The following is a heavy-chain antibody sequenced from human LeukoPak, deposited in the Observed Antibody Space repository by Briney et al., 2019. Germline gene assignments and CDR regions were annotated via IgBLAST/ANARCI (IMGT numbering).Heavy chain of an antibody. CDR1: GFTFNIYA. CDR2: INKNGGST. CDR3: VKDQAERFGELFS. D-gene: IGHD3-10*01. J-gene: IGHJ5*02. Sequence: PGGSLRLSCSASGFTFNIYAMHWVRQAPGKGLEYVSAINKNGGSTYYADSVKGRFTISRDNSKNMLYLQMRSLRLEDTAVYYCVKDQAERFGELFSWGQGTLVTVSS. V-gene: IGHV3-64D*06.